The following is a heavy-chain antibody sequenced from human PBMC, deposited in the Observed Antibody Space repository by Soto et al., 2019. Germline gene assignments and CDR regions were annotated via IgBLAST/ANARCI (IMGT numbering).Heavy chain of an antibody. D-gene: IGHD5-18*01. CDR1: GGSFDTYT. V-gene: IGHV1-69*13. J-gene: IGHJ4*02. Sequence: SVKFSCKASGGSFDTYTFSWVRQAPGQGLEWMGSITPIYPTTNYAERFQGRLTITADGSTHTAYMDLTSLTSEDTAVYYCARIPRYSFPTADDLDYWGQGALVTVSS. CDR3: ARIPRYSFPTADDLDY. CDR2: ITPIYPTT.